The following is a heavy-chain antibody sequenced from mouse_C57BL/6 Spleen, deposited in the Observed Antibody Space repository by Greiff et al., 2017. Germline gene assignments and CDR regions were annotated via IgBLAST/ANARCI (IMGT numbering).Heavy chain of an antibody. V-gene: IGHV1-20*01. Sequence: VQLQQSGPELVKPGASVKISCKASGYSFTGYFMNWVMQSPGKSLEWIGRINPYNGDTFYNQKFKGKATLTVDKSSSTAHMELRSLTSEDSAVYYCARNGSSYWYFDVWGTGTTVTVSS. J-gene: IGHJ1*03. CDR3: ARNGSSYWYFDV. CDR1: GYSFTGYF. D-gene: IGHD1-1*01. CDR2: INPYNGDT.